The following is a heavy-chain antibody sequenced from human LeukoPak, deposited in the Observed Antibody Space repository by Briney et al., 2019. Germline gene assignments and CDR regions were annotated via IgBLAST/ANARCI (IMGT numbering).Heavy chain of an antibody. V-gene: IGHV7-4-1*02. D-gene: IGHD3-22*01. CDR1: GYTFTSYA. J-gene: IGHJ4*02. Sequence: GASVKVSCKASGYTFTSYAMNWVRQAPEQGLEWMGWINTNTGNPTYAQGFTGRFVFSLDTSVSTAYLQISSLKAEDTAVYYCASERNYYDSSGYWSGQYYFDYWGQGTLVTVSS. CDR3: ASERNYYDSSGYWSGQYYFDY. CDR2: INTNTGNP.